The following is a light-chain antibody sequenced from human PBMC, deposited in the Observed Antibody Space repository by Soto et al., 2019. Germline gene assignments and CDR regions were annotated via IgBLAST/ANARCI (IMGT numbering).Light chain of an antibody. CDR2: EVS. CDR1: SSDVGGYNY. J-gene: IGLJ2*01. CDR3: SSFSSTSTIV. Sequence: QAALTQPASVSGSPGQSITISCIGSSSDVGGYNYVSWYQHHPGRVPKPMIFEVSDRPSGVSSSFSGSKSGNTAYLTIYGLQAEDEADYYCSSFSSTSTIVFGGGTKVSVL. V-gene: IGLV2-14*01.